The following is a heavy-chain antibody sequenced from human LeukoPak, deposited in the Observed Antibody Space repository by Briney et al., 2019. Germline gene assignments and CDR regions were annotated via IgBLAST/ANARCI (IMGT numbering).Heavy chain of an antibody. CDR1: GGSFSDYY. CDR3: ARGPGYCSSTSCYGSSQFDY. CDR2: INHSGST. Sequence: SETLSLTCDVYGGSFSDYYWSWIRQPPGKGLEWIGKINHSGSTNYNASLKSRVTISVDTSKNQFSLKLSSVTAADTAVYYCARGPGYCSSTSCYGSSQFDYWGQGTLVTVSS. D-gene: IGHD2-2*01. J-gene: IGHJ4*02. V-gene: IGHV4-34*01.